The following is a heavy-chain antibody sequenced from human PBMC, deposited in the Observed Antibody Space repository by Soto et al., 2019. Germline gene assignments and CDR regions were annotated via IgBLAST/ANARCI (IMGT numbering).Heavy chain of an antibody. V-gene: IGHV3-33*01. J-gene: IGHJ6*02. D-gene: IGHD1-20*01. CDR3: ARDQRVTGTLYYYGMDV. CDR1: GFTFSSYG. CDR2: IWYDGSNK. Sequence: QVQLVESGGGVVQPGRSLRLSCAASGFTFSSYGMHWVRQAPGKGLEWVAVIWYDGSNKYYADSVKGRFTISRDNSKNTLYLQRNSLRAEDTAVYYCARDQRVTGTLYYYGMDVWGQGTTVTVSS.